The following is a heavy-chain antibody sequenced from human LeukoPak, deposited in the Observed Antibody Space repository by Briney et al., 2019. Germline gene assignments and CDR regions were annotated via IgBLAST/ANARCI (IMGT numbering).Heavy chain of an antibody. D-gene: IGHD2-8*01. CDR2: ININGGRT. J-gene: IGHJ4*02. Sequence: GGSLRLSCSVSGFTFSSYTMHCVRQAPGKGLEYVSSININGGRTYYADSVKGRFTISRDNSKNTLYLQMSSLRAEDTAVYYCVKDKWIDHWGQGTLVTVSS. CDR1: GFTFSSYT. CDR3: VKDKWIDH. V-gene: IGHV3-64D*09.